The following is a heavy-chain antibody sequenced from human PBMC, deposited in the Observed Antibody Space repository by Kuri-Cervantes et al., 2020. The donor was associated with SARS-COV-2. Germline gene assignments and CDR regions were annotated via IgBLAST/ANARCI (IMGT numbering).Heavy chain of an antibody. CDR2: INHSGST. CDR3: ARLIGYSGYDYSFGYFDY. D-gene: IGHD5-12*01. Sequence: SQTLSFTCAVYGGSFSGYYWSWIRQPPGKGLEWIGEINHSGSTNYNPSLKSRVTISVDTSKNQFSLKLSSVTAADTAVYYCARLIGYSGYDYSFGYFDYWGQGTLVTVSS. V-gene: IGHV4-34*01. J-gene: IGHJ4*02. CDR1: GGSFSGYY.